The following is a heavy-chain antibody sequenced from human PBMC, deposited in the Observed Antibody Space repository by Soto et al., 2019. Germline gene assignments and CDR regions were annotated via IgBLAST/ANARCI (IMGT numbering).Heavy chain of an antibody. D-gene: IGHD2-21*01. V-gene: IGHV6-1*01. CDR2: TYYRSKWYN. Sequence: PSQTLSLTCAISGDSVSSNSAAWNWIRQSPSRGLEWLGRTYYRSKWYNDYAVSVKSRITINPDTSKNQFSPQLNSVTPEDTAVYYCARGSIVAGPSKENYYYGMDVWGQGTTVTVSS. J-gene: IGHJ6*02. CDR3: ARGSIVAGPSKENYYYGMDV. CDR1: GDSVSSNSAA.